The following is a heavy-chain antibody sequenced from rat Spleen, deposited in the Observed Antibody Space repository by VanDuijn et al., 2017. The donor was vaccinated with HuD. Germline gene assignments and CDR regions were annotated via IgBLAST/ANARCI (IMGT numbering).Heavy chain of an antibody. CDR3: ARHGDYGYPWFAY. J-gene: IGHJ3*01. CDR1: GFTFSNYG. D-gene: IGHD1-7*01. V-gene: IGHV5-22*01. Sequence: EVQLVESGGGLVQPGRSLKLSCAASGFTFSNYGMHWIRQAPTKGLEWVASISYEGSSTYYGDSVKGRFTISRDNAKSTLYLQMNSLRSEDTATYYCARHGDYGYPWFAYWGQGTLVTVSS. CDR2: ISYEGSST.